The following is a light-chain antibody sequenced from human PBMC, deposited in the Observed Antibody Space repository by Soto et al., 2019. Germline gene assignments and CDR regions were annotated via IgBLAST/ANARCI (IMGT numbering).Light chain of an antibody. CDR2: GAS. J-gene: IGKJ3*01. CDR3: HQYSSSPLFT. CDR1: QSVSSSY. Sequence: EIVLTQSPGTLSLSPGERATLSCRASQSVSSSYLAWYQQKPGQAPRLLIYGASSRATGIPDRFSGSGSGTDFPLTISRLEPEDFAVYYCHQYSSSPLFTFGHGTKVDIK. V-gene: IGKV3-20*01.